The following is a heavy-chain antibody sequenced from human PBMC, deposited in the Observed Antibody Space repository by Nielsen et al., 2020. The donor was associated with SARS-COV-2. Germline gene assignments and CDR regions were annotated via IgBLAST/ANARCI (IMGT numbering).Heavy chain of an antibody. D-gene: IGHD7-27*01. CDR3: AKDETTSGVNFFHY. CDR2: IFSNGAAA. Sequence: GGSLRLSCAASGFTFSKYAMSWVRQSPGKGLEWVSGIFSNGAAAWYAESVKGRFTISRDSSKNTLYLQLNSLRAEDTAIYYCAKDETTSGVNFFHYWGQGALVTVSS. CDR1: GFTFSKYA. V-gene: IGHV3-23*01. J-gene: IGHJ4*02.